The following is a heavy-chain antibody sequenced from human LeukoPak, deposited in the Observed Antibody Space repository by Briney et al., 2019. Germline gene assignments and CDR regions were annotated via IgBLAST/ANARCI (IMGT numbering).Heavy chain of an antibody. Sequence: AGSLRLSCAASGFTFSSYAMHWVRQAPGKGLEWVAVISYDGSNKYYADSVKGRFTISRDNSKNKLYLQMNSLRAEDTAVYYCAREDSGSSWGAFDIWGQGTMVTVSS. J-gene: IGHJ3*02. CDR2: ISYDGSNK. D-gene: IGHD1-26*01. CDR1: GFTFSSYA. V-gene: IGHV3-30*04. CDR3: AREDSGSSWGAFDI.